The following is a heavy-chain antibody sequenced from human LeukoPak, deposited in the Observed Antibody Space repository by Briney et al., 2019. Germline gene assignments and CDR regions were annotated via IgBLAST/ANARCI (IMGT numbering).Heavy chain of an antibody. J-gene: IGHJ3*02. V-gene: IGHV3-30-3*01. CDR3: ASSRTVTYAFDI. CDR2: ISYDGSNK. D-gene: IGHD4-17*01. Sequence: GGSLRLSCAASGFTFGSYAMHWVRQAPGKGLEWVAVISYDGSNKYYADSVKDRFTISRDNSKNTLYLQMNSLRAEDTAVYYCASSRTVTYAFDIWGQGTMVTVSS. CDR1: GFTFGSYA.